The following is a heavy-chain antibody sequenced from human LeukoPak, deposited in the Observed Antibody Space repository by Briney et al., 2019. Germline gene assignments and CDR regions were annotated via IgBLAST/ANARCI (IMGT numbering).Heavy chain of an antibody. CDR2: INPGRSSI. J-gene: IGHJ4*02. CDR3: ARSNQADDY. CDR1: GFTFSSYW. D-gene: IGHD1-14*01. Sequence: AGSLRLSCAASGFTFSSYWMHWVRQVPGKGLVWVARINPGRSSITYADSVKGRFTISRDNAKNTLYLQMDSLRAEDTGVYYCARSNQADDYWGQGTLVTVSS. V-gene: IGHV3-74*01.